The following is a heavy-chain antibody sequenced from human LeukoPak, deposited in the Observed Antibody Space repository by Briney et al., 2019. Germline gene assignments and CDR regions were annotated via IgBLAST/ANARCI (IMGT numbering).Heavy chain of an antibody. CDR2: ISAYNGNT. V-gene: IGHV1-18*01. CDR1: GYTFSSYG. J-gene: IGHJ5*02. D-gene: IGHD2-15*01. CDR3: ARGYCTGGSCSGAWFDP. Sequence: ASVKVSCKASGYTFSSYGINWVRQAPGQGLEWMGWISAYNGNTNYAQKLQGRVTMTTDTSTSTAYMELRSLRSDDTAVYYCARGYCTGGSCSGAWFDPWGQGTLVTVSS.